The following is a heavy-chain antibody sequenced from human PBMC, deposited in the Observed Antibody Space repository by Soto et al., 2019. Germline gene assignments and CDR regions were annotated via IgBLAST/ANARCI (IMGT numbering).Heavy chain of an antibody. D-gene: IGHD1-26*01. CDR1: GGTFSSYA. CDR3: AREERELLLRNWYFDL. J-gene: IGHJ2*01. V-gene: IGHV1-69*01. Sequence: QVQLVQSGAEVKKPGSSVKVSCKASGGTFSSYAISWVRQSHGQGLEWMGGIIPIFGTANYAQKSQGRVTNTADDSTSTAYMELSSLRSEDTAVYYCAREERELLLRNWYFDLWGRGTLVTASS. CDR2: IIPIFGTA.